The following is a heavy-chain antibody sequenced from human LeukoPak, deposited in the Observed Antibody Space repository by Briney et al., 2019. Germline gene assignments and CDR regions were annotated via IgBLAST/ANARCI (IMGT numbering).Heavy chain of an antibody. CDR2: INHSGST. CDR3: ARRGTPVVSYGDYVRGSNWFDP. D-gene: IGHD4-17*01. V-gene: IGHV4-34*01. CDR1: GGSFSGYY. J-gene: IGHJ5*02. Sequence: SETLSLTCAVYGGSFSGYYWSWIRQPPGKGLEWIGEINHSGSTNYNPSLKSRVTISVDTSKNQFSLKLSSVTAAGTAVYYCARRGTPVVSYGDYVRGSNWFDPWGQGTLVTVSS.